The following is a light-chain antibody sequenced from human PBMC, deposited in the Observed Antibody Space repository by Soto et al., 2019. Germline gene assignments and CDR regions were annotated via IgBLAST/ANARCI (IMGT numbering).Light chain of an antibody. J-gene: IGLJ1*01. V-gene: IGLV2-8*01. CDR1: SSDIGGYNF. Sequence: QSALTQPPSASGSPGQSVTISCTGTSSDIGGYNFVSWYHQHPGKAPKLMIYDVSQRPSGVPDRFSGSKSGNTASLTVSGRQSEDEADYYCSSYAGTYIVFGTGTKVTVL. CDR3: SSYAGTYIV. CDR2: DVS.